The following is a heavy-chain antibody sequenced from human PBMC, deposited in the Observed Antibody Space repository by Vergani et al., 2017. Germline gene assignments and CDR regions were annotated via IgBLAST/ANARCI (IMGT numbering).Heavy chain of an antibody. Sequence: QESGPGLVKPTQTLTLTCTFSGFSLSTSGVGVGWIRQPPGKALEWLALIYWDDDKRYSPSLKSRLTITKDTSKNQVVLTMTNMDPVDTATYYCAHLYCSGGSCYSADWYFDLWGRGTLVTVSS. CDR3: AHLYCSGGSCYSADWYFDL. J-gene: IGHJ2*01. V-gene: IGHV2-5*02. CDR1: GFSLSTSGVG. CDR2: IYWDDDK. D-gene: IGHD2-15*01.